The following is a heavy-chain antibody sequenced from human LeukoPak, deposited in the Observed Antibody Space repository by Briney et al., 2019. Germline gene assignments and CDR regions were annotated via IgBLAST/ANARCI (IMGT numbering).Heavy chain of an antibody. Sequence: PSETLSLTCTVSGGSISSSSYYWGWIRQSPGKGLEWIGSIFYSGSTYYNPSLKSRVTISIDTSENQFSLKLSSVTAADTAVYYCATTPALAMAGTLDPKEWGQGTLVTVSS. CDR1: GGSISSSSYY. D-gene: IGHD6-19*01. V-gene: IGHV4-39*01. J-gene: IGHJ4*02. CDR3: ATTPALAMAGTLDPKE. CDR2: IFYSGST.